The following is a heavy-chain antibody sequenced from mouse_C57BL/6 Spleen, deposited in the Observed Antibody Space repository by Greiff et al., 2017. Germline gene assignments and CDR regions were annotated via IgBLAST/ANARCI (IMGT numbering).Heavy chain of an antibody. CDR1: GFTFSDYG. J-gene: IGHJ1*03. CDR3: ARSPWDVGYFDV. D-gene: IGHD4-1*01. Sequence: EVKLVESGGGLVKPGGSLKLSCAASGFTFSDYGMHWVRQAPEKGLEWVAYISSGSSTIYYADTVKGRFTISRDNAKNTLFLQMTSLRSEDTAMYYCARSPWDVGYFDVWGTGTTVTVSS. V-gene: IGHV5-17*01. CDR2: ISSGSSTI.